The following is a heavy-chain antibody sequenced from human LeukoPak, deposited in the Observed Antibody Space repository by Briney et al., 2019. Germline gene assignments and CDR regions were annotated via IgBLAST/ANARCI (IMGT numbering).Heavy chain of an antibody. J-gene: IGHJ4*02. V-gene: IGHV3-21*01. D-gene: IGHD3-9*01. CDR2: ISTDGTRM. CDR1: GFTFRTYS. Sequence: GGSLRLSCAASGFTFRTYSMNWVRQAPGKGLEWVASISTDGTRMYYTDSVKGRFTISRDNSKNSVHLQMNSLRAEDTAVYYCEKKPPYDILTGNFDNWGQGTLVIVSS. CDR3: EKKPPYDILTGNFDN.